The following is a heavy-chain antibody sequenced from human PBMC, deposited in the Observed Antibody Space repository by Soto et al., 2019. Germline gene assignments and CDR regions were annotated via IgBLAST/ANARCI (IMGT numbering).Heavy chain of an antibody. D-gene: IGHD6-13*01. CDR1: GGDISSSKW. V-gene: IGHV4-4*02. Sequence: SETMSLTCTVSGGDISSSKWWSWVRQPPGKGLEWIGEIYQSGSTNYNPSLESRVRMSVDKSRNQFSLKLTSVSAADTAVYYCARASATIAAAAIFDYWGQGTLVTVS. CDR3: ARASATIAAAAIFDY. J-gene: IGHJ4*02. CDR2: IYQSGST.